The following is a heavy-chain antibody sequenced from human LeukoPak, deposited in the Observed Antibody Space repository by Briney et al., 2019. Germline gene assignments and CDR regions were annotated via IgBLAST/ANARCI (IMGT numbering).Heavy chain of an antibody. D-gene: IGHD2-15*01. CDR2: IYLGDSDT. V-gene: IGHV5-51*01. CDR3: ARFDGEHYCSGGSCYRNNWFDP. CDR1: DNSFTNYW. Sequence: GESLKISCKGSDNSFTNYWIGWVRQMPGKGLEWMGIIYLGDSDTRYSPSFQGQVTISADKSISTAYLQWSSLKASDTAMYYCARFDGEHYCSGGSCYRNNWFDPWGQGTLVTVSS. J-gene: IGHJ5*02.